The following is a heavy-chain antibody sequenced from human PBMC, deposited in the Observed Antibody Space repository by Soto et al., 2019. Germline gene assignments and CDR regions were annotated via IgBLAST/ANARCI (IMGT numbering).Heavy chain of an antibody. D-gene: IGHD6-19*01. CDR3: ARDRRLSSGWYEDY. CDR1: GYTFTSYA. Sequence: ASGYTFTSYAMHWVRQAPGQRLEWMGWINAGNGNTKYSQKFQGRVTITRDTSASTAYMELSSLRSEDTAVYYCARDRRLSSGWYEDYWGQGTLVTVS. CDR2: INAGNGNT. V-gene: IGHV1-3*01. J-gene: IGHJ4*02.